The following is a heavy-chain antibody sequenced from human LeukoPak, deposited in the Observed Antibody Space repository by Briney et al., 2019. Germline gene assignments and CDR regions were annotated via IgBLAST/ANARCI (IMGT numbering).Heavy chain of an antibody. D-gene: IGHD6-19*01. J-gene: IGHJ4*02. CDR1: GYTFTSYG. CDR3: ARAVAGTVGYFDY. Sequence: ASVKVSFKASGYTFTSYGISWVRQAPGQGLEWMGWISAYNGNTNCAQKLQRRVTITTDTSTSTAYMELRSLRSDDTAVYYCARAVAGTVGYFDYWGQGTLVTVSS. CDR2: ISAYNGNT. V-gene: IGHV1-18*01.